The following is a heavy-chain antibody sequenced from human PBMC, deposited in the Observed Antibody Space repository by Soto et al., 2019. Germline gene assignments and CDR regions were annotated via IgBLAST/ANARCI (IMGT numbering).Heavy chain of an antibody. CDR2: IWYDGSNK. D-gene: IGHD3-22*01. CDR3: ARSADSSGYYFSSFDY. CDR1: GFTFSTYA. V-gene: IGHV3-33*01. Sequence: QVQLVESGGGVVQPGRSLRLSCAASGFTFSTYAMHWVRQAPGKGLEWVAVIWYDGSNKYHADSVKGRFTISRDNSKNTLHLQMNSLRAEDTAVYYCARSADSSGYYFSSFDYWGQGTLVTVSS. J-gene: IGHJ4*02.